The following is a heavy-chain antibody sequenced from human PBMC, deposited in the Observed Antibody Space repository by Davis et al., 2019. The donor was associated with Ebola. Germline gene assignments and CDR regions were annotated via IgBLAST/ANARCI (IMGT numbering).Heavy chain of an antibody. CDR3: ARRIYYDGSGYFGSHNAFDI. D-gene: IGHD3-22*01. CDR2: IYSGGST. J-gene: IGHJ3*02. V-gene: IGHV3-66*01. Sequence: PGGSLRLSCAASGFTVSANYMSWVRQAPGKGLEWVSVIYSGGSTYYAESVKGRFTISRDNAKNTLYLQMNSLRGEDTAFYYCARRIYYDGSGYFGSHNAFDIWGQGTMVTVSS. CDR1: GFTVSANY.